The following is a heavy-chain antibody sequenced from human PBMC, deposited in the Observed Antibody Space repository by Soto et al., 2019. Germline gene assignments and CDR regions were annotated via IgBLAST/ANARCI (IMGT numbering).Heavy chain of an antibody. J-gene: IGHJ4*02. V-gene: IGHV3-30*18. Sequence: GGSLRLACAASGFTFSSYGMHWVRQAPGKGLEWVATTSHDGGYKNYVDSVKGRFTISRDNSKNTLYLQMNSLRAEDTAVYYCAKEGAYRSSPYYFDYWGQGTLVTVSS. CDR2: TSHDGGYK. CDR1: GFTFSSYG. D-gene: IGHD6-13*01. CDR3: AKEGAYRSSPYYFDY.